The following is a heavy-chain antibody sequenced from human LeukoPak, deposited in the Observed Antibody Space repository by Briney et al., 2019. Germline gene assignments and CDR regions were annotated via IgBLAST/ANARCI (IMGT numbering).Heavy chain of an antibody. CDR3: ARHLDDSSGYYYRTMYYFDY. V-gene: IGHV5-51*01. Sequence: GESLKISCKGSGYIFTTYWIGWVRQMPGKGLEWMGIIYPGDSDTRYSPSFQGQVTISADKSISTAYLQWSSLKASDTAMYYCARHLDDSSGYYYRTMYYFDYWGQGTLVTVSS. J-gene: IGHJ4*02. CDR1: GYIFTTYW. D-gene: IGHD3-22*01. CDR2: IYPGDSDT.